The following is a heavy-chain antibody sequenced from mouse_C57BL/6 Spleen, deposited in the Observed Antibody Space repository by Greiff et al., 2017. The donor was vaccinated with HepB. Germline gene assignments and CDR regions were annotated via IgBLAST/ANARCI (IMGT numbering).Heavy chain of an antibody. Sequence: QVHVKQSGAELVRPGASVTLSCKASGYTFTDYEMHWVKQTPVHGLEWIGAIDPETGGTAYNQKFKGKAILTADKSSSTAYMELRSLTSEDSAVYYCTRGLYYGSSYAAWFAYWGQGTLVTVSA. CDR2: IDPETGGT. CDR3: TRGLYYGSSYAAWFAY. CDR1: GYTFTDYE. J-gene: IGHJ3*01. V-gene: IGHV1-15*01. D-gene: IGHD1-1*01.